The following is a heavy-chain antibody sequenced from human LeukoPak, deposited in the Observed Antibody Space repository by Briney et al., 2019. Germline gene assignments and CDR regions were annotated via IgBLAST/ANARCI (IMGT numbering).Heavy chain of an antibody. V-gene: IGHV3-33*01. Sequence: GGSLRLSCAASGFSFSNYGMHWVPQAPGKGREWVTVKWYDGNNQYYADSVKGRYTISRDNSKNTLYVQMSSLRAEDTAVYYCARSNNGGWGYCDYWGQGSLVTVSS. CDR3: ARSNNGGWGYCDY. D-gene: IGHD3-16*01. CDR1: GFSFSNYG. CDR2: KWYDGNNQ. J-gene: IGHJ4*02.